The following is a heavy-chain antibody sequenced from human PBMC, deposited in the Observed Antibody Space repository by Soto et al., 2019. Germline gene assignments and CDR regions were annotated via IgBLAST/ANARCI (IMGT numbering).Heavy chain of an antibody. CDR2: INAGNGNT. D-gene: IGHD1-20*01. Sequence: QVQLVQSGAEEKKPGASVKVSCKASGYTFTSYAMHWVRQAPGQRLEWMGWINAGNGNTKYSQKFQVRVTITRDTSASTAYMELSSLISEDTAVYYCARGITLPTPLHYWGQGTLVTVSS. J-gene: IGHJ4*02. V-gene: IGHV1-3*05. CDR1: GYTFTSYA. CDR3: ARGITLPTPLHY.